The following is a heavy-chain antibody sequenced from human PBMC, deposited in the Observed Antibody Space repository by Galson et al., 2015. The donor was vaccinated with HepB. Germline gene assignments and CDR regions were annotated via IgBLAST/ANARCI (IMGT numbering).Heavy chain of an antibody. CDR3: AKGPDYYGAGSYSYHGMDV. Sequence: SLRLSCAASGFTFNFFAINWVRQAPGKGLEWVAVISHDGSDTYYADSVKGRFTISRDDSKSTLYLQMNSLRVEDTAVYYCAKGPDYYGAGSYSYHGMDVWGQGTTVTVSS. D-gene: IGHD3-10*01. CDR2: ISHDGSDT. J-gene: IGHJ6*02. CDR1: GFTFNFFA. V-gene: IGHV3-30*04.